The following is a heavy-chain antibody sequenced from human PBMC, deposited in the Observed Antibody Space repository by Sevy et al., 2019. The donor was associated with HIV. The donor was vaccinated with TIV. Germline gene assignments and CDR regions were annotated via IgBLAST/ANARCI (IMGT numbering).Heavy chain of an antibody. J-gene: IGHJ4*02. V-gene: IGHV1-18*01. Sequence: ASVKVSCKASGYSFTTYGISWVRQAPGQGLEWMGWISPYSGNTDFVRKFQGRITMTTETSTSTAYMELRSLTSDDTAGYYCARVGNLNWVPFDCWGQGTLVTVSS. CDR3: ARVGNLNWVPFDC. D-gene: IGHD7-27*01. CDR1: GYSFTTYG. CDR2: ISPYSGNT.